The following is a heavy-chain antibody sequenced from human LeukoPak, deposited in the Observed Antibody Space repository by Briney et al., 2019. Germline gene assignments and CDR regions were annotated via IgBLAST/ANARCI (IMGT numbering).Heavy chain of an antibody. D-gene: IGHD2-15*01. Sequence: SQTLSLTCAISGDSVSSNSAAWNWIRQSPSRGLEWLGRTYYRSKWYNDYAVSVKSRITINPDTSKNQFSLQLNSVTPEDTAVYYCAREGLGYCSGGSCYSSPWFDPWGQGTLVTVSS. J-gene: IGHJ5*02. CDR3: AREGLGYCSGGSCYSSPWFDP. CDR1: GDSVSSNSAA. V-gene: IGHV6-1*01. CDR2: TYYRSKWYN.